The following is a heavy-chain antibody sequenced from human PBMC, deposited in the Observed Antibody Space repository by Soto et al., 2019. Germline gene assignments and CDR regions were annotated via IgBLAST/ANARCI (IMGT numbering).Heavy chain of an antibody. CDR2: ISYDGSNK. V-gene: IGHV3-30*18. D-gene: IGHD3-22*01. J-gene: IGHJ4*02. CDR3: AKDSSYDSSGYYYVGFPDY. Sequence: PGGSLRLSCAASGFTFSSYGMHWVRQAPGKGLEWVAVISYDGSNKYYADSVKGRFTISRDNSKNTLYLQMNSLRAEDTAVYYCAKDSSYDSSGYYYVGFPDYWGQGTLVTVSS. CDR1: GFTFSSYG.